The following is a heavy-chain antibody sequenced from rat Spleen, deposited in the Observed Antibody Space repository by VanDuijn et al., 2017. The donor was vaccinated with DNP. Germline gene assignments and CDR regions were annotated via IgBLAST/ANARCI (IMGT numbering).Heavy chain of an antibody. J-gene: IGHJ2*01. CDR1: GFSLTDYS. CDR3: ARHPDY. Sequence: QVQLKESGPGLVQPSQTLSLTCTVSGFSLTDYSVHWVRQPPGRGLEWIAAMSSGGTAYSTSLLKTRLRLSRDTSKSQVFLQMNSLQSEDTAMYFCARHPDYWGQGVMVTVSS. CDR2: MSSGGTA. V-gene: IGHV2-6*01. D-gene: IGHD3-1*01.